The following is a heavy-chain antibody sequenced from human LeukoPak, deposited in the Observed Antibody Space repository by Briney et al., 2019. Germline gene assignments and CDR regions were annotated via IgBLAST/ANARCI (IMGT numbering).Heavy chain of an antibody. J-gene: IGHJ4*02. D-gene: IGHD4-23*01. CDR1: GFTFSSYG. V-gene: IGHV3-30*18. CDR3: AKDFDGGTFDY. Sequence: GGSLRLFCAASGFTFSSYGMHWVRQAPGKGLEWVAVISYDGSKIYFADSVKGRFTISRDNSKNTLDLQMNSLRAEDTAIYYCAKDFDGGTFDYWGQGTLVTVSS. CDR2: ISYDGSKI.